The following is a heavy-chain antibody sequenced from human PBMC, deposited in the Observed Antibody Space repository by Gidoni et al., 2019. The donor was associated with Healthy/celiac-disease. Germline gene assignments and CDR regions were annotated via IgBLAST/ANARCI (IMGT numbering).Heavy chain of an antibody. CDR2: ISRSGSTL. D-gene: IGHD2-8*01. Sequence: QVQLVESGGGLVKPGGSRRPSWAASGVSVRDDYMSWNRQAPGKGLEWVSYISRSGSTLYYAASVKGRFTISRDNAKNSLYLQMHSLRAEDTAVYYCARDLFVLMVYALDAFDIWGQGTMVTVSS. V-gene: IGHV3-11*01. J-gene: IGHJ3*02. CDR1: GVSVRDDY. CDR3: ARDLFVLMVYALDAFDI.